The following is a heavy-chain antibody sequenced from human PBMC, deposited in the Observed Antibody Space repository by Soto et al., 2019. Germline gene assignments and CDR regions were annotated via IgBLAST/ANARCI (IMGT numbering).Heavy chain of an antibody. Sequence: EVQLVESGGGLVQPGRSLRLSCAASGFTFDDYAMHWVRQAPGKGLEWVSGISWNSGSIGYADSVKGRFTISRDNAKNPLYLQMNSLGAEDTAVYYCARDQLMQQWLVSPPWDYYYGMDVWGQGTTVTVSS. J-gene: IGHJ6*02. CDR2: ISWNSGSI. CDR1: GFTFDDYA. CDR3: ARDQLMQQWLVSPPWDYYYGMDV. D-gene: IGHD6-19*01. V-gene: IGHV3-9*01.